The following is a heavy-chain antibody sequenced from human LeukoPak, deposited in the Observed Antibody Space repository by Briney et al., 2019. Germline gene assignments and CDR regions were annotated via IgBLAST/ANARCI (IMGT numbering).Heavy chain of an antibody. J-gene: IGHJ4*02. Sequence: SETLSLTCTVSGDSIDSSTYSWGWIRQSPGKGLEWIATIYHSGDTFYTPSLQSRVTISVDIIKNQFSLKVNSVTAADTAVYYCARRGVGASPFDFWGQGTLVTVS. CDR3: ARRGVGASPFDF. CDR2: IYHSGDT. CDR1: GDSIDSSTYS. V-gene: IGHV4-39*01. D-gene: IGHD1-26*01.